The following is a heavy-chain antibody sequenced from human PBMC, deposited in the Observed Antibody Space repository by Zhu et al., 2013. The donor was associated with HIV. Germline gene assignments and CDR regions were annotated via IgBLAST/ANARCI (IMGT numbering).Heavy chain of an antibody. D-gene: IGHD3-9*01. J-gene: IGHJ6*02. CDR3: ARESPAGRRYFDWSHRTDYGMDV. CDR2: INAGNGNT. V-gene: IGHV1-3*01. CDR1: GYTFTSYA. Sequence: QVQLVQSGAEVKKPGASVKVSCKASGYTFTSYAMHWVRQAPGQRLEWMGWINAGNGNTKYSQKFQGRVTITRDTSASTAYMELSSLRSEDTAVYYCARESPAGRRYFDWSHRTDYGMDVWGQGTTVTVSS.